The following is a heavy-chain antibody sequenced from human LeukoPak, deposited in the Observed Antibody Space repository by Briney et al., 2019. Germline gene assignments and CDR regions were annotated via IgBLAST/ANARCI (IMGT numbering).Heavy chain of an antibody. CDR2: IYYSGST. CDR3: AREVIVGATFDY. CDR1: GGAISSYY. Sequence: SETLCLTCTVSGGAISSYYWSWIRQPPGKGLEWIGYIYYSGSTNYNPSLKSRVTISVDTSKNQFSLKLSSVTAADTAVYYCAREVIVGATFDYWGQGTLVTVSS. D-gene: IGHD1-26*01. J-gene: IGHJ4*02. V-gene: IGHV4-59*01.